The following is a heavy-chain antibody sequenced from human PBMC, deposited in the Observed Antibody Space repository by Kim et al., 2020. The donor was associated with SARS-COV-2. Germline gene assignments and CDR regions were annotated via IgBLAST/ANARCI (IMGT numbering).Heavy chain of an antibody. J-gene: IGHJ6*02. D-gene: IGHD3-3*01. Sequence: GGSLRLSCGASGFIFSSCGMHWVRKAPGKGLEWVAVISFDGNNKYYSDSVKGRFTISRDNSNKTLYLQMTSLRAEDTALYYCAKESEGSALRFLEWFSKGGNYYYGMDVWGQGTTVTVSS. CDR1: GFIFSSCG. CDR3: AKESEGSALRFLEWFSKGGNYYYGMDV. CDR2: ISFDGNNK. V-gene: IGHV3-30*18.